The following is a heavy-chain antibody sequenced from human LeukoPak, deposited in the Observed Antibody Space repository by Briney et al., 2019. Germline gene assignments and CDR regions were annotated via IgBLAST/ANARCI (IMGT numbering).Heavy chain of an antibody. CDR3: ARGASTFDY. Sequence: SETLSLTCTVSDGSISNYYWSWIRQTPGRGLEWIGDIHHTGSTTNNPYLKSRVTMSVDMSKNQFSLKLNSVIAADTAVYYCARGASTFDYWGQGTLVTVSS. CDR1: DGSISNYY. J-gene: IGHJ4*02. V-gene: IGHV4-59*01. D-gene: IGHD2-2*01. CDR2: IHHTGST.